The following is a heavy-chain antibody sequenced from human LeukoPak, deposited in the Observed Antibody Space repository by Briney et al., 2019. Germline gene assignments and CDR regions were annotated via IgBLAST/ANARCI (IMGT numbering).Heavy chain of an antibody. V-gene: IGHV5-51*01. CDR1: GYNFTNYW. J-gene: IGHJ4*02. CDR2: IYPGDSDT. CDR3: ARRIEYYYDSSGATQKYYFDY. Sequence: GESLKISCKGSGYNFTNYWIGWVRQMPGKGLEWMGIIYPGDSDTTYSPSFQGQVTISADKSISTAYLQWSSLKASDTAMYYCARRIEYYYDSSGATQKYYFDYWGQGTLVTVSS. D-gene: IGHD3-22*01.